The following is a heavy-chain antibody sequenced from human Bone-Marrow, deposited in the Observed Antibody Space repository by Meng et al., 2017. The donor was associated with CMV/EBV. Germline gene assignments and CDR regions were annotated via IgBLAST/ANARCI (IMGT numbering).Heavy chain of an antibody. V-gene: IGHV1-2*02. D-gene: IGHD3-3*01. J-gene: IGHJ5*02. CDR3: AGNYDLWRGYPNLFHP. CDR1: GYTFTGYH. Sequence: ASVKVSCKASGYTFTGYHMHWVRQAPGQGLEWMGWINPKSGVTNYAQNFQGRVTMTRDTSVSTAYMELSRLTSNDTAVYFCAGNYDLWRGYPNLFHPWGQGTLVTVSS. CDR2: INPKSGVT.